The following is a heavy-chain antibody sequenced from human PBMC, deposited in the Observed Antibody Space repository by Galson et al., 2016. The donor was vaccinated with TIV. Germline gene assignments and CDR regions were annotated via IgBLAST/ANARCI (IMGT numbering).Heavy chain of an antibody. CDR1: GFIVSSNY. J-gene: IGHJ6*02. Sequence: LRLSCAASGFIVSSNYMTWVRQAPGKGLEWVSLIYSGGSTSYADSVRGRFTISRDNSKNTVYLQMNNLRAEDTAVYYCARDRRHCGNECYLYYYYGMDVWGQGTTVTVSS. D-gene: IGHD2-21*01. CDR3: ARDRRHCGNECYLYYYYGMDV. CDR2: IYSGGST. V-gene: IGHV3-66*02.